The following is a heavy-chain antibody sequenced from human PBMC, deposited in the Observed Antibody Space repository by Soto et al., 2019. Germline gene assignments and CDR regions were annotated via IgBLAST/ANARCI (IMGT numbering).Heavy chain of an antibody. CDR1: GGSISSDTHF. Sequence: QLQLQESGPGLVKPSETLSLTCTVSGGSISSDTHFWGWIRQSPGKGLEWIGSIYFSGRTYYNPSLKSRVTISVEPSQNQFSLKLTSVIAADTAMYYCVRLGDYAFESSNWGQGTLVTVSS. CDR2: IYFSGRT. J-gene: IGHJ4*02. V-gene: IGHV4-39*01. CDR3: VRLGDYAFESSN. D-gene: IGHD2-21*01.